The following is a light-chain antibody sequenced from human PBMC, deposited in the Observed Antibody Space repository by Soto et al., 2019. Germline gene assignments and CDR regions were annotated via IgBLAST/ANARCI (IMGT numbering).Light chain of an antibody. CDR3: QQRSSCPLT. CDR2: AAS. CDR1: QSITTY. V-gene: IGKV1-39*01. J-gene: IGKJ4*01. Sequence: DIHLTQSPSSLSASVGDRVTITCRASQSITTYLNWYQQKPGKAPKLLIYAASSLQSGVPSRFSGSGSETEFTLTISSLQPEDFATYYCQQRSSCPLTFGGGTKVDIK.